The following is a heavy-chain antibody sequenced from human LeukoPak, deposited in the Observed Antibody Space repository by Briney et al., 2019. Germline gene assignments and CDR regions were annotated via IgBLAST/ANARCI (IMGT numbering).Heavy chain of an antibody. CDR3: AKDQYGDYPSRHFDY. Sequence: GGSLRLSCAASGFTFSSYGMHWVRQAPGKGLEWVAVISYDGSNKYYADSVKGRFTISRDNSKNTLYLQMNSLRAEDTAVYYCAKDQYGDYPSRHFDYWGQGTLVTVSS. D-gene: IGHD4-17*01. J-gene: IGHJ4*02. V-gene: IGHV3-30*18. CDR1: GFTFSSYG. CDR2: ISYDGSNK.